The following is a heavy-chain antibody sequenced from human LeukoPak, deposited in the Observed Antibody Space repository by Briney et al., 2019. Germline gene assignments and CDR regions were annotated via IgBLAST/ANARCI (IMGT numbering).Heavy chain of an antibody. CDR3: AKESSWYYFDY. J-gene: IGHJ4*02. D-gene: IGHD6-13*01. CDR2: ISWDGGST. CDR1: GFTFDDCA. V-gene: IGHV3-43D*03. Sequence: GGSLRLSCAASGFTFDDCAMHWVRQAPGKGLEWVSLISWDGGSTYYADSVKGRFTISRDNSKNSLYLQMNSLRAEDTALYYCAKESSWYYFDYWGQGTLVTVSS.